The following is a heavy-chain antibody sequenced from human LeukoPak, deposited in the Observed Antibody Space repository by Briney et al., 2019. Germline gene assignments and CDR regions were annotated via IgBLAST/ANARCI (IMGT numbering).Heavy chain of an antibody. V-gene: IGHV3-7*01. CDR2: IKHDGSEK. Sequence: GGSLRLSCAASGFTFSIYWMRWVRQAPGKGLEWVANIKHDGSEKYYVDSVKGRFTISRDNAKTLYLQMNSLRAEDTAVYYCARDGLYGSGSYGAVDIWGQGTMVTVSS. D-gene: IGHD3-10*01. CDR1: GFTFSIYW. J-gene: IGHJ3*02. CDR3: ARDGLYGSGSYGAVDI.